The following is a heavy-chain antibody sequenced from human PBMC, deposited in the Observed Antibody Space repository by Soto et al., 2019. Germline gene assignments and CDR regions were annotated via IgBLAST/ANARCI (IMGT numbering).Heavy chain of an antibody. V-gene: IGHV4-34*12. CDR2: VFHTGNT. Sequence: QVHLQQWGAGLLKPSGTLSLTCAVSGGSFSDAFWSWVRQSPGRGLEWIGEVFHTGNTNYNPSLNSRVTLSVDTAKNHFSLRLTSVTAADSAVYYCARAPRELLAEGPLFLYYYYGLDVWGQGTTVTVSS. CDR1: GGSFSDAF. CDR3: ARAPRELLAEGPLFLYYYYGLDV. D-gene: IGHD1-7*01. J-gene: IGHJ6*02.